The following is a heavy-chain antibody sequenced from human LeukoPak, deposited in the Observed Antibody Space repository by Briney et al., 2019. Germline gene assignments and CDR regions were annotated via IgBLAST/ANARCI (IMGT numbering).Heavy chain of an antibody. CDR2: INTDGSST. CDR3: ARKGNAFDI. CDR1: GFTFDNYA. Sequence: PGGSLRLSCAASGFTFDNYAMHWVRQAPGKGLVWVSRINTDGSSTDYADSVKGRFTISRDNAKNTLYLQMNSLRAEDTAVYYCARKGNAFDIWGQGTMVTVSS. D-gene: IGHD3-10*01. J-gene: IGHJ3*02. V-gene: IGHV3-74*01.